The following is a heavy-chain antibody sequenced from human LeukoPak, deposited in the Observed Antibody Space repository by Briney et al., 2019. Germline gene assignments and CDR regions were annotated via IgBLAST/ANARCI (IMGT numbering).Heavy chain of an antibody. J-gene: IGHJ4*02. Sequence: PGGSLRLSCTASGFTFGDYAMSWVRQAPGKGLEWVGFIRSKAYGGTTEYAASVKGRFTTSRDDSKSIAYLQTNSLKTEDTAVYYCTRVKYCSGGSCYPLDYWGQGTLVTVSS. V-gene: IGHV3-49*04. CDR2: IRSKAYGGTT. CDR3: TRVKYCSGGSCYPLDY. D-gene: IGHD2-15*01. CDR1: GFTFGDYA.